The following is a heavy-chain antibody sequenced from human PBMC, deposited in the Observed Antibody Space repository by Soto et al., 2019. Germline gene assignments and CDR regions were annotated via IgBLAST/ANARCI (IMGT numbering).Heavy chain of an antibody. CDR3: VTSSGYH. J-gene: IGHJ5*02. Sequence: QVQLVESGGGVVQPGRSLRLSCAASGFSFSNYGMNWVRQAPHKGLELVATVWEDGSNEYYVDSVKGRFTISRDNSKNTLFLQMHSLRADDTATYYCVTSSGYHWGQGTLVTVSS. D-gene: IGHD6-25*01. CDR2: VWEDGSNE. CDR1: GFSFSNYG. V-gene: IGHV3-33*01.